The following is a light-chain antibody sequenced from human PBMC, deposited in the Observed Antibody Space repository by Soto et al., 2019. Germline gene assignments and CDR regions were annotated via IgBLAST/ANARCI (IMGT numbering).Light chain of an antibody. CDR3: MQALQTPKT. CDR1: QSLLHSNGYNY. J-gene: IGKJ1*01. Sequence: DVVMTQSPLSLPVTPGEPASISCRSSQSLLHSNGYNYLDWYLQKPGQSPQLLIYLGSNRDSGVPDRFSSSGSGTDFTLKISRVEAEDVGGYYCMQALQTPKTFGQGTKVEIK. CDR2: LGS. V-gene: IGKV2-28*01.